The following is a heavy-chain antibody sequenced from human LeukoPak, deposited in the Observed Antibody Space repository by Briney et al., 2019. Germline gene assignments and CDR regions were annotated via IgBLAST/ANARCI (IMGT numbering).Heavy chain of an antibody. V-gene: IGHV6-1*01. CDR1: GDSVSSNSAA. J-gene: IGHJ3*02. D-gene: IGHD1-26*01. CDR3: ARDRPSGSYSGYAFDI. CDR2: TYYRSKWYN. Sequence: SQTLSLTCAISGDSVSSNSAAWNWIRQSPSRGLEWLGRTYYRSKWYNDYAVSVKSRITINPDTSKNQFSLQLNSVTPGDTAVYYCARDRPSGSYSGYAFDIWGQGTMVTVSS.